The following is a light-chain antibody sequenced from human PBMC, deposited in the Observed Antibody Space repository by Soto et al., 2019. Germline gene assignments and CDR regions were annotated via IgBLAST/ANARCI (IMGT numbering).Light chain of an antibody. J-gene: IGKJ2*01. CDR2: AAS. CDR3: QQIYRSPYT. Sequence: DIQMTQSPSSLSASVGDRVTITCRASQSINKYLNWYLQTPGKAPKLLIYAASRLHSGVPSRITGSGSGTDFTLTISSLQPEDFGSYYCQQIYRSPYTFGRGTKLEIK. V-gene: IGKV1-39*01. CDR1: QSINKY.